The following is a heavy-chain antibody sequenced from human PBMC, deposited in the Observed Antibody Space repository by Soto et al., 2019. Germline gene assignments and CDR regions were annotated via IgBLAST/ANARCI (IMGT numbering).Heavy chain of an antibody. D-gene: IGHD3-22*01. V-gene: IGHV3-21*01. CDR1: GFTFSSYS. CDR3: ARDLLNYYDSSGPHNPHAFDI. Sequence: PGGSLRLSCAASGFTFSSYSMNWVRQAPGKGLEWVSSISSSSSYIYYADSVKGRFTISRDDAKNSLYLQMNSLRAEDTAVYYCARDLLNYYDSSGPHNPHAFDIWGQGTMVTVSS. J-gene: IGHJ3*02. CDR2: ISSSSSYI.